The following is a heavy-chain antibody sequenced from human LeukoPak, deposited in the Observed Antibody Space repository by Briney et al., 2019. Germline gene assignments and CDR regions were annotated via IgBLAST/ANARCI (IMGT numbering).Heavy chain of an antibody. CDR2: ISGTGGNT. Sequence: PGGSLRLSCAASGFTFSSYAMSWVRQAPGKGLERVSGISGTGGNTYYADSVKGRFTISRDNSKNTLYLQMNSLRAEDTAVYYCAEISRGGYNFNSFDYWGQGTLVTVSS. D-gene: IGHD5-24*01. V-gene: IGHV3-23*01. CDR1: GFTFSSYA. J-gene: IGHJ4*02. CDR3: AEISRGGYNFNSFDY.